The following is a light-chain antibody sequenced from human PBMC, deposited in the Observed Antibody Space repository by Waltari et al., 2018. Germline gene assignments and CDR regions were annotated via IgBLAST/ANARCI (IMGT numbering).Light chain of an antibody. CDR3: QQSYSTPYT. Sequence: DIQMTQSPSSLSASVGDRVTITCRASQSISRYLNWYQHKPGKAPKLLIYAASSLQSGVRSRFSGSGSGTDFTLTISSLQPEDFATYYCQQSYSTPYTFGQGTKLEIK. CDR2: AAS. J-gene: IGKJ2*01. CDR1: QSISRY. V-gene: IGKV1-39*01.